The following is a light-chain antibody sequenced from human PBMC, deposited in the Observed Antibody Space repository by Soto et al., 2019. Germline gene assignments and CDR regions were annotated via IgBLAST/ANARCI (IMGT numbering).Light chain of an antibody. CDR2: EVS. J-gene: IGLJ1*01. CDR3: SSHTTYSTRV. V-gene: IGLV2-14*01. Sequence: QSVLTQPASVSGSPEQSIAISCTGTSSDIGSYNYVSWYQQHPGKAPKLMIHEVSNRPSGVSDRFSGSKSGNTASLTISGLQADDEADYYCSSHTTYSTRVFGTGTKLTVL. CDR1: SSDIGSYNY.